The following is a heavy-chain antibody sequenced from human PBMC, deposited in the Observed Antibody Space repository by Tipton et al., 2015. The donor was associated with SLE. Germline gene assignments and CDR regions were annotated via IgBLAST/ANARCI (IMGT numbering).Heavy chain of an antibody. CDR3: ARANWGNFDY. J-gene: IGHJ4*02. CDR2: IYYSGST. CDR1: DGSISSYY. D-gene: IGHD7-27*01. V-gene: IGHV4-59*08. Sequence: LRLSCTVSDGSISSYYWSWIRQPPGKGLEWIGYIYYSGSTNYNPSLKSRVTISVDTSKNQFSLKLSSVTAADTAVYYCARANWGNFDYWGQGTLVTVSS.